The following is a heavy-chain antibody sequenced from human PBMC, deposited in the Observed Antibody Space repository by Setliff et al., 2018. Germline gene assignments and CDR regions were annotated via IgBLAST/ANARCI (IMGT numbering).Heavy chain of an antibody. CDR2: ISAYNGNT. Sequence: ASVKVSCKASGYTFTSYGFSWVRQAPGQGLGWMGWISAYNGNTNYGQKYQGRVTMTTDTSTNTVYMELNNLRSEDTALYYCAFEYGTSKRFDPWGQGTLVTVSS. D-gene: IGHD3-10*01. CDR1: GYTFTSYG. CDR3: AFEYGTSKRFDP. V-gene: IGHV1-18*01. J-gene: IGHJ5*02.